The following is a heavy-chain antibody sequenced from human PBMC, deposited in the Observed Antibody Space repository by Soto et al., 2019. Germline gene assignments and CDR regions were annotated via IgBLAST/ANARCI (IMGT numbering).Heavy chain of an antibody. CDR2: IIPIFGTA. J-gene: IGHJ5*02. D-gene: IGHD3-3*01. V-gene: IGHV1-69*12. Sequence: QVQLVQSGAEVKKPGSSVKVACKASGGTFSSYAISWVRQAPGQGLEWMGGIIPIFGTANYAQKFQGRVTITADESTSTAYMELSSLRSEDTAVYYCARDYYDFWSGYSSVFDPWGQGTLVTVSS. CDR3: ARDYYDFWSGYSSVFDP. CDR1: GGTFSSYA.